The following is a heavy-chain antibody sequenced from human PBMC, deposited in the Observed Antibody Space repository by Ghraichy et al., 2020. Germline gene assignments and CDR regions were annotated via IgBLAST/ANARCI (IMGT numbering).Heavy chain of an antibody. D-gene: IGHD3-22*01. CDR3: ARNSALDNSGYYYLDN. Sequence: SETLSLTCVVSGGSISSSNWWSWVRQPPGKGLEWIGEVYHSENAKYNPSLKSRATISVDKSKNQFSLELNSVTAADTAVYYCARNSALDNSGYYYLDNWGQGTLVTVSP. J-gene: IGHJ4*02. V-gene: IGHV4/OR15-8*01. CDR2: VYHSENA. CDR1: GGSISSSNW.